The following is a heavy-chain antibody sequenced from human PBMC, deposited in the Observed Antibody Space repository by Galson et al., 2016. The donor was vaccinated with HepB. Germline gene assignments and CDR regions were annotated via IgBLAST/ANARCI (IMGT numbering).Heavy chain of an antibody. CDR3: ARDPRNWGHGSYYGMDV. D-gene: IGHD7-27*01. V-gene: IGHV3-23*01. CDR1: GFNVSSNY. Sequence: SLRLSCAASGFNVSSNYISWVRQAPGKGLVWVSGISGSGGTTSYADSVKGRFSISRDNSKNTLYLQMNSLRADDTALYYCARDPRNWGHGSYYGMDVWGKGTTVIVSS. J-gene: IGHJ6*04. CDR2: ISGSGGTT.